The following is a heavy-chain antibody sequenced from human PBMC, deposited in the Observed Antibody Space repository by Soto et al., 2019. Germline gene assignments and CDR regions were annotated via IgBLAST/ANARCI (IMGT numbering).Heavy chain of an antibody. D-gene: IGHD1-26*01. CDR3: ARHRGWELGGGFDY. J-gene: IGHJ4*02. CDR2: IYYSGST. V-gene: IGHV4-39*01. CDR1: GGSISSSSYY. Sequence: SETLSLTCTVSGGSISSSSYYWGWIRQPPGKGLEWIGSIYYSGSTYYNPSLKSRVTISVDTSKNQFSLKLSSVTAADTAVYYCARHRGWELGGGFDYWGQGTLVTVSS.